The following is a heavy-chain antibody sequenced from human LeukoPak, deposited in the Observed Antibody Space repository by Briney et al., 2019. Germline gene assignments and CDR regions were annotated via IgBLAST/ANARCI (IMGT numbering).Heavy chain of an antibody. Sequence: GGSLRLSCAASGFTFSSYAMSWVRQAPGKELEWVSVISGSGSRTYYADSVKGRFTISRDNSKNTLYLQMDNMRAEDTAVYYCANVPAAGDSLDCWGQGTLVTVSS. J-gene: IGHJ4*02. D-gene: IGHD6-13*01. CDR2: ISGSGSRT. V-gene: IGHV3-23*01. CDR1: GFTFSSYA. CDR3: ANVPAAGDSLDC.